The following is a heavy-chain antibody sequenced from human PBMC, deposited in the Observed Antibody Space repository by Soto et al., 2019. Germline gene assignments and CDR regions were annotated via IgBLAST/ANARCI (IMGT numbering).Heavy chain of an antibody. CDR2: ISYDGNTE. CDR1: GFRLSSYG. Sequence: GGSLRLSCAASGFRLSSYGMHWVRQAPGKGLEWVAVISYDGNTEYYGDSVKGRFTISRDKSENTLYLQMNSLRAEDTAVYYCAKVLYSGTYSKKYYFDSGGKEPLVTVPS. CDR3: AKVLYSGTYSKKYYFDS. V-gene: IGHV3-30*18. J-gene: IGHJ4*02. D-gene: IGHD1-26*01.